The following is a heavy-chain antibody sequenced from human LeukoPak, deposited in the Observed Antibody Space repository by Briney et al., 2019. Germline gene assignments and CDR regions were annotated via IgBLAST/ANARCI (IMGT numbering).Heavy chain of an antibody. Sequence: GGSLRLFCGAAACTFSSCSMNWGRQAPGRGVQGGSAISCSGGSTYYADSVKGRFTISRDNSKNTLYLQMNSLRAEDTAVYYCAKMVSTISRAKAYYYYHYYVDVWGQGTTVTISS. D-gene: IGHD3-9*01. V-gene: IGHV3-23*01. CDR1: ACTFSSCS. J-gene: IGHJ6*03. CDR2: ISCSGGST. CDR3: AKMVSTISRAKAYYYYHYYVDV.